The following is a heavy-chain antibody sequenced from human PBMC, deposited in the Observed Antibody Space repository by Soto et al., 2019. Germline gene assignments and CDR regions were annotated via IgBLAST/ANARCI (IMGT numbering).Heavy chain of an antibody. D-gene: IGHD3-3*01. V-gene: IGHV1-46*01. CDR3: ARGDSLRFLEWSGRGLDV. J-gene: IGHJ6*02. CDR1: GYTFTSYY. Sequence: QVQLVQSGAELKMPGASVKVSCKASGYTFTSYYLHWVRQAPGQGLEWMGIINPSGGSTSYSQKFQGXVXXXRXXSTRTVYMELSSMTSEDTAMYYCARGDSLRFLEWSGRGLDVWGQGTTVTVSS. CDR2: INPSGGST.